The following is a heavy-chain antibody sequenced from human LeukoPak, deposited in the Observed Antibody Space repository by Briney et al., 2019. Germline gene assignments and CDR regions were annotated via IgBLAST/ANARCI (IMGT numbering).Heavy chain of an antibody. D-gene: IGHD2-15*01. CDR1: GFIFSNFE. Sequence: GGSLRLSCTASGFIFSNFEMNWVRQGPGKGLQWLAYINSGATSEYYADSVKGRFTISRDNAKNSLFLQMNGLRVQDTAIYYCARVICTGGSCFQNDYWGQGTLVTVSS. CDR2: INSGATSE. V-gene: IGHV3-48*03. J-gene: IGHJ4*02. CDR3: ARVICTGGSCFQNDY.